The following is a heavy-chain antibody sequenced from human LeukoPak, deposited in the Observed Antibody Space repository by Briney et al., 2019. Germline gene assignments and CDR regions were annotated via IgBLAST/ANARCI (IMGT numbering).Heavy chain of an antibody. CDR2: IYYSGST. CDR3: ARWLPTENFDY. V-gene: IGHV4-31*03. D-gene: IGHD5-12*01. Sequence: SEALSLTCTVSGGSISSGGYYWSWIRQHPGKGLEWIGYIYYSGSTYYNPSLKSRVTISVDTSKNQFSLKLSFVTAADTAVYYCARWLPTENFDYWGQGTLVTVSS. CDR1: GGSISSGGYY. J-gene: IGHJ4*02.